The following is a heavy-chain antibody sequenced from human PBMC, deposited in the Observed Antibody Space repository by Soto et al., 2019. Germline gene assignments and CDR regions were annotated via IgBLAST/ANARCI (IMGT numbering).Heavy chain of an antibody. CDR2: ISWNSGSI. CDR1: GFTFDDYA. CDR3: AKDPTRLMQQLVPWFDP. V-gene: IGHV3-9*01. D-gene: IGHD6-13*01. J-gene: IGHJ5*02. Sequence: GGSLRLSCAASGFTFDDYAMHWVRQAPGKGLEWVSGISWNSGSIGYADSVKGRFTISRDNAKNSLYLQMNSLRAEDTALYYCAKDPTRLMQQLVPWFDPWGQGTLVTVSS.